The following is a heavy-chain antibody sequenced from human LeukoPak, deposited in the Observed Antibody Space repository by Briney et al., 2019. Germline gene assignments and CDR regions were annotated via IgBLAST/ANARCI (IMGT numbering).Heavy chain of an antibody. D-gene: IGHD2-2*01. V-gene: IGHV4-59*01. CDR3: AGDRCSSTNCYARLFDP. Sequence: SETLSLTCTVSGGSISSYYWSWIRQPPGKGLEWIGYIYYSGSTNYNPSLKSRVTISVDTSKNQFSLKLSSVTAADTAVYYCAGDRCSSTNCYARLFDPWGQGTLVNVSS. J-gene: IGHJ5*01. CDR2: IYYSGST. CDR1: GGSISSYY.